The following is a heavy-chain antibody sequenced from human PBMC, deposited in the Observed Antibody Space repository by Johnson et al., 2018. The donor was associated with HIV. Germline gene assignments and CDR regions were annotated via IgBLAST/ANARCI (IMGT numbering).Heavy chain of an antibody. CDR1: GFISSSYA. CDR2: ILYAGNNK. Sequence: QVQLVESGGGGVQPGRSLRLSCAASGFISSSYAMHRVRQAPGKALEWVAVILYAGNNKYYADSAKGRFTIARANSKNTMYLQINSLTAEDTAVYYCARNRAPVYGSSSTPFDAFNIWDQGSMVTVSS. J-gene: IGHJ3*02. V-gene: IGHV3-30-3*01. D-gene: IGHD6-6*01. CDR3: ARNRAPVYGSSSTPFDAFNI.